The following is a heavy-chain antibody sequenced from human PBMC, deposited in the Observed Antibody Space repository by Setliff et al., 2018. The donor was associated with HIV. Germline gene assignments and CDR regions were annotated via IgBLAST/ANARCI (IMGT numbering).Heavy chain of an antibody. CDR1: GDSIGSSSW. Sequence: PSETLSLTCAVSGDSIGSSSWWSWVRQAPGKGLEWVANIKQDGSEKYYVDSGKGRFTISRDNAKNSLYLQMNSLRAEDTAVYYCARPIAAAGLFDSWGQGTLVTVSS. J-gene: IGHJ4*02. CDR2: IKQDGSEK. V-gene: IGHV3-7*01. D-gene: IGHD6-13*01. CDR3: ARPIAAAGLFDS.